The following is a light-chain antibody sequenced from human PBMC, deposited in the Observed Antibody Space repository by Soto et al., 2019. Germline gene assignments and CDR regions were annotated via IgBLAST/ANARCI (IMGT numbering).Light chain of an antibody. CDR3: QQYNNLPYT. CDR2: DAS. CDR1: QDISKY. J-gene: IGKJ2*01. Sequence: DIQMNQSPSSLSASLGDRVTITCQASQDISKYLHWYQQRPGKAPILVIYDASNLEAGAPSRFSGGGSGTSFTLTISSRQPEDIGTYFCQQYNNLPYTFGQGTKLEIK. V-gene: IGKV1-33*01.